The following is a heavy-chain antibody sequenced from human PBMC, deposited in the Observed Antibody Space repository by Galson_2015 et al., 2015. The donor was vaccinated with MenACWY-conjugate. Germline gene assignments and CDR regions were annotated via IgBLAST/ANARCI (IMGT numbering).Heavy chain of an antibody. V-gene: IGHV3-15*07. Sequence: SLRLSCAASGFTFSNAWMNWVRQAPGKGLEWVARIKSKTDGGPTAYAAPVKGRFTISRDDSKNTLYLQMNSVKTEGTAVYYCTTEGGVTTVVTPAAFDIWGQGTMVTVSS. CDR2: IKSKTDGGPT. CDR3: TTEGGVTTVVTPAAFDI. CDR1: GFTFSNAW. D-gene: IGHD4-23*01. J-gene: IGHJ3*02.